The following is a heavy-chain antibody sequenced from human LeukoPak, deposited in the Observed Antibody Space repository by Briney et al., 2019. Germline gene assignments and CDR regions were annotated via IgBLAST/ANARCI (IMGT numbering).Heavy chain of an antibody. CDR1: GYTFTSYA. CDR3: ARAVDHYGSYLP. Sequence: ASVKVSCKGSGYTFTSYAMHWVRQAPGQRLEWMGWINAGNGNTKYSQKFQGRVTITRDTSASTAYMELSSLRSEDTAVYYCARAVDHYGSYLPWGQGTLVTVSS. CDR2: INAGNGNT. D-gene: IGHD4-17*01. V-gene: IGHV1-3*01. J-gene: IGHJ5*02.